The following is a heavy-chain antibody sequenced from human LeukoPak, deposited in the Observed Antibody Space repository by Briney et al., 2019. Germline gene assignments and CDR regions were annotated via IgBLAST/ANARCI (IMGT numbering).Heavy chain of an antibody. V-gene: IGHV6-1*01. CDR2: TYYRSKWYN. Sequence: SQTLSLTCAISGDGVSSNSATWNWIRQSPPRGLEWLGRTYYRSKWYNDYAVSVKSRITINPDTSKNQFSLQLSSVTPEDTAVYYCARVGHPWGIEDAFDIWGQGTMVTVSS. CDR1: GDGVSSNSAT. J-gene: IGHJ3*02. D-gene: IGHD3-16*01. CDR3: ARVGHPWGIEDAFDI.